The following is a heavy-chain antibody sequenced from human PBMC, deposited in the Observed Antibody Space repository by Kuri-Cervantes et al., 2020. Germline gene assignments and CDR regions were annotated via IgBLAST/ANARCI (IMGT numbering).Heavy chain of an antibody. D-gene: IGHD6-13*01. Sequence: ASVKVSCKASGYTFTSYGISWVRQAPGQGLEWMGWISAYNGNTNYAQKLQGRVTMTTDTSTSTAYMELGSLRSDDTAVYYCARGSPPGYSSSRGGYGMDVWGQGTTVTVSS. CDR2: ISAYNGNT. CDR3: ARGSPPGYSSSRGGYGMDV. V-gene: IGHV1-18*01. J-gene: IGHJ6*02. CDR1: GYTFTSYG.